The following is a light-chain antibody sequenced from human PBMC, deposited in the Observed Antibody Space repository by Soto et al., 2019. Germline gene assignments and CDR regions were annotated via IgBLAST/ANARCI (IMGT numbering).Light chain of an antibody. J-gene: IGLJ2*01. CDR2: DVS. Sequence: QSALTEPASVSGSPGQSITISCTGTSSDVGGYNYVSWYQQHPGKAPKLIISDVSKRPSGISNRFSGSKSGNTASLTISGLQAEDEADYYCSSYASSSTLEVLFGGGTQLTVL. V-gene: IGLV2-14*01. CDR3: SSYASSSTLEVL. CDR1: SSDVGGYNY.